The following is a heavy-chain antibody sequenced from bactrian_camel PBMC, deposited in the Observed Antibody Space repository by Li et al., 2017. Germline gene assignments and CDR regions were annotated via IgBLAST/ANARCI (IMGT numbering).Heavy chain of an antibody. Sequence: VESGGGSVQAGGSLRLSCAASGDTTLCMAWFRQAPGKQREGVAVMYTGTGATYYADSVKGRFTISRDDTRNTATFYLQMNALKPEDTAMYYCAVETGRIRPDGWLLESTYRNWGQGTQVTVS. V-gene: IGHV3S1*01. CDR2: MYTGTGAT. CDR1: GDTTLC. D-gene: IGHD5*01. J-gene: IGHJ4*01. CDR3: AVETGRIRPDGWLLESTYRN.